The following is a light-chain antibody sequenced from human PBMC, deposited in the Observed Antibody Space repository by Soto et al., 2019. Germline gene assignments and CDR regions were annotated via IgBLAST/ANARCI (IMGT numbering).Light chain of an antibody. CDR1: QSVSSSY. V-gene: IGKV3-20*01. Sequence: EIVLTQSPGTLSLSPGERATLSCRASQSVSSSYIAWYQQRPGQTPSLLIYGASTRATGIPDRFSGSGSGTHFTLTISRLEPEDFAVYYCHQYGTSPQTFGQGTKVDIK. J-gene: IGKJ1*01. CDR3: HQYGTSPQT. CDR2: GAS.